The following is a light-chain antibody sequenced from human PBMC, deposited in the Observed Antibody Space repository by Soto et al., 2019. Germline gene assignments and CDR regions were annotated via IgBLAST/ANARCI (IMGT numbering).Light chain of an antibody. CDR1: TSNIGSSS. Sequence: QSVLTQPPSASGTPGQRVTISCSGSTSNIGSSSVYWYQQLPGTAPKLFIYENNRRPSGVPDRFSGSKSGTSASLAISGLRSEDDADYFCATRDDSPSRPVFGGGTKLTVL. J-gene: IGLJ2*01. CDR2: ENN. V-gene: IGLV1-47*01. CDR3: ATRDDSPSRPV.